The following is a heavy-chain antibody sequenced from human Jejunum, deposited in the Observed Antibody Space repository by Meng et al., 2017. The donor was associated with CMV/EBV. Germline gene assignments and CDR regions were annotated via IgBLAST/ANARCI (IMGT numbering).Heavy chain of an antibody. CDR2: ISGSGVTS. V-gene: IGHV3-23*01. D-gene: IGHD2-2*01. CDR3: AKRAAYSSRWLLEPFDP. CDR1: GFKLIDYA. Sequence: EVQLLQPWGGLVQPGGSLRLSCAASGFKLIDYAVNWVRQAPGKGLEWVSIISGSGVTSEYADSVKGRFTISKGNSKNTVWLQMDSLTVEDTAVYYGAKRAAYSSRWLLEPFDPWGQGTLVTVSS. J-gene: IGHJ5*02.